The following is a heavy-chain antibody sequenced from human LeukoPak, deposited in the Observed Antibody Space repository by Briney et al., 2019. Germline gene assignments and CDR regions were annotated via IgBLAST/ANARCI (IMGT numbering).Heavy chain of an antibody. CDR2: INYSGNT. J-gene: IGHJ4*02. V-gene: IGHV4-34*01. D-gene: IGHD3-10*01. Sequence: SETLSLTCAVYGGSFSGYYWSWIRQTPGKGLEWIGEINYSGNTNYNPSLKSRVNISLDTSKNQFSLKLSSVTAADTAVYYCARETRGYYVSGNYYFDYWGQGTLFTVSS. CDR3: ARETRGYYVSGNYYFDY. CDR1: GGSFSGYY.